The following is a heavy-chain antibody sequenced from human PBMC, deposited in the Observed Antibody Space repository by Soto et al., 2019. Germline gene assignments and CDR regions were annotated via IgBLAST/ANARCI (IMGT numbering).Heavy chain of an antibody. J-gene: IGHJ6*02. Sequence: SETLSLTCTVSGGSISSYYWSWIRQPPGKGLEWIGYIYYSGSTNYNPSLKSRVTISVDTSKNQFSLKPSSVTAADTAVYYCARDSYDYGMDVWGQGTTVTVSS. V-gene: IGHV4-59*01. CDR3: ARDSYDYGMDV. CDR1: GGSISSYY. CDR2: IYYSGST.